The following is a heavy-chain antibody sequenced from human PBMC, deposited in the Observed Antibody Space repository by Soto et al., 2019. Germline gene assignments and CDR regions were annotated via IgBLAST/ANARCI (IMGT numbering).Heavy chain of an antibody. Sequence: GGSLRLSCAASGFTFSSYWMSWVRQAPGKGLEWVANIKQDGSEKNYVNSVKGRFTISRDNAKNSLYLQMNSLRAEDTAVYYCAREIIVGATADRGDWFDPWGQGTLVTVSS. CDR1: GFTFSSYW. J-gene: IGHJ5*02. CDR2: IKQDGSEK. V-gene: IGHV3-7*05. D-gene: IGHD1-26*01. CDR3: AREIIVGATADRGDWFDP.